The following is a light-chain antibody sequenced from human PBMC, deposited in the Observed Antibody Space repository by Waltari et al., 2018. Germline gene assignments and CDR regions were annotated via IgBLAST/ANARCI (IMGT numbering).Light chain of an antibody. CDR2: DGN. V-gene: IGLV2-11*01. Sequence: QSAPTQPRSVSGSPEQSVTISCTGTSSYVGGYDYVYWYHQHQGKAPKLMIYDGNKRPSGVPDRFSGSKSDNTSALTISGLQTENEADFTCGAYAGAYTYVCGTGTTFIVL. CDR1: SSYVGGYDY. J-gene: IGLJ1*01. CDR3: GAYAGAYTYV.